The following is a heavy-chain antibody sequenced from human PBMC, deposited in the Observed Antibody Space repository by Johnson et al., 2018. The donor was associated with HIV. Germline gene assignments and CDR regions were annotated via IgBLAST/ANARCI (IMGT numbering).Heavy chain of an antibody. CDR2: IRNDGSET. Sequence: VQLVESGGGLVQPGGSLRLSCAASGFDFSSSWMHWVRQAPGKGLVWVSRIRNDGSETAYADSVKGRFTISRDNAKNSLYLQMNSLRAEDTALYYCASQQWELGSHDAFDIWGQGTMVTVSS. J-gene: IGHJ3*02. CDR1: GFDFSSSW. V-gene: IGHV3-74*01. CDR3: ASQQWELGSHDAFDI. D-gene: IGHD1-26*01.